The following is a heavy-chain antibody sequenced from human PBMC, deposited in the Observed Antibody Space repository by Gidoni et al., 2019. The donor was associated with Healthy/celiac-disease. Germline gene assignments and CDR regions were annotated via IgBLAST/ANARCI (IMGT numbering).Heavy chain of an antibody. Sequence: EVQLLESGGGLVQPGGSLRLSCAASGFPFISYAMSWVRQAPGKGLEWVSAISGSGGSTYYADSVKGRFTISRDNSKNTLYLQMNSLRAEDTAVYYCAKAPTYYYYYGMDVWGQGTTVTVSS. CDR1: GFPFISYA. CDR3: AKAPTYYYYYGMDV. J-gene: IGHJ6*02. CDR2: ISGSGGST. V-gene: IGHV3-23*01.